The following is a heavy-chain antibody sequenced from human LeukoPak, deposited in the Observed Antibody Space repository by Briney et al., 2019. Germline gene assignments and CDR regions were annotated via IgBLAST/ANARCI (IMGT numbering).Heavy chain of an antibody. CDR1: GGSISSHY. CDR3: ARRTGYLNYYYYYYMDV. Sequence: SETLSLTCTVSGGSISSHYWSWIRQPPGKGLEWIGYIYYSGSTNYNPSLKSRVTISVETSRNQFSLQLSSVTAADSAVYYCARRTGYLNYYYYYYMDVWGNGTTVTVSS. J-gene: IGHJ6*03. V-gene: IGHV4-59*11. CDR2: IYYSGST. D-gene: IGHD3/OR15-3a*01.